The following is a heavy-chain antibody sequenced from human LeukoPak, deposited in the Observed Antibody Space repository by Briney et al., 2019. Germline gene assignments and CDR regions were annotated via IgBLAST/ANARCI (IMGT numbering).Heavy chain of an antibody. V-gene: IGHV3-23*01. CDR2: ISGSGGST. CDR3: AKLGLGYCSSTSCFYYYYGMDV. Sequence: GGSLRLSCAASGFTFSDYYMSWIRQAPGKGLEWVSAISGSGGSTYYADSVKGRFTISRDNSKNTLYLQMNSLRAEDTAVYYCAKLGLGYCSSTSCFYYYYGMDVWGQGTTVTVSS. CDR1: GFTFSDYY. D-gene: IGHD2-2*01. J-gene: IGHJ6*02.